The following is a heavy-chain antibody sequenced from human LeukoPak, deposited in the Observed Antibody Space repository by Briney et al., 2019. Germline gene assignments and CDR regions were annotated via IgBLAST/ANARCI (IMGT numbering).Heavy chain of an antibody. Sequence: GGSLRLSCAASGFTFSSYGMHWVRQAPGKGLEWVAFIRYDGSNKYYADSVKGRFTISRDNSKNTLYLQMNSLRAEDTAVYYCARAPYYGSGSYIYGMDVWGQGTTVTVSS. CDR2: IRYDGSNK. J-gene: IGHJ6*02. D-gene: IGHD3-10*01. CDR3: ARAPYYGSGSYIYGMDV. CDR1: GFTFSSYG. V-gene: IGHV3-30*02.